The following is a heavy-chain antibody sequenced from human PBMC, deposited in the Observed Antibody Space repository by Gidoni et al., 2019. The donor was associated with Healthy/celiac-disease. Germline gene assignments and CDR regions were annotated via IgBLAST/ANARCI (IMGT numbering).Heavy chain of an antibody. CDR2: INHSGST. CDR1: GGSVSGYY. D-gene: IGHD6-13*01. J-gene: IGHJ1*01. V-gene: IGHV4-34*01. CDR3: ARGNKARAAAGWRYFQH. Sequence: QVQLQQCGAGLLKPSETLSLTCAVYGGSVSGYYWSWIRQPPGKGLEWIGEINHSGSTNYNPSLKSRVTISVDTSKNQFSLKLSSVTAADTAVYYCARGNKARAAAGWRYFQHWGQGTLVTVSS.